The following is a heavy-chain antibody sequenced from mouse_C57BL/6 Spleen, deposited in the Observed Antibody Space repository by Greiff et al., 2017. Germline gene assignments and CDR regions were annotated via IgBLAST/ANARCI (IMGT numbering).Heavy chain of an antibody. D-gene: IGHD1-1*01. J-gene: IGHJ2*01. V-gene: IGHV6-3*01. Sequence: EVQLVESGGGLVQPGGSMKLSCVASGFTFSNYWMNWVRQSPEKGLEWVAQIRLKSDNYATHYAESVKGRFTIARDDSKSSVYLQMNNLRAEDTGIYYCTGLFITTGVASRIGYYFDYWGQGTTLTVSS. CDR2: IRLKSDNYAT. CDR3: TGLFITTGVASRIGYYFDY. CDR1: GFTFSNYW.